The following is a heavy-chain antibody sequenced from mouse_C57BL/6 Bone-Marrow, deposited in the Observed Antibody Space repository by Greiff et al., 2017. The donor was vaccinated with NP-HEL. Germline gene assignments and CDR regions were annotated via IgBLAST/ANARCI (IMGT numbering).Heavy chain of an antibody. J-gene: IGHJ4*01. CDR3: ARLSHYYGSSPYAMDY. CDR2: ISNGGGST. Sequence: EVQRVESGGGLVQPGGSLKLSCAASGFTFSDYYMYWVRQTPEKRLEWVAYISNGGGSTYYPDTVKGRFTISRDNAKNTLYLQMSRLKSEDTAMYYCARLSHYYGSSPYAMDYWGQGTSVTVSS. D-gene: IGHD1-1*01. V-gene: IGHV5-12*01. CDR1: GFTFSDYY.